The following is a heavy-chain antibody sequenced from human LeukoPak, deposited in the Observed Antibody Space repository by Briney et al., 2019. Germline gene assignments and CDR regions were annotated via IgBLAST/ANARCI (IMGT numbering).Heavy chain of an antibody. D-gene: IGHD3-10*01. CDR3: TTDLGTYYHGSQRLIPIDY. J-gene: IGHJ4*02. CDR1: GFTFTNAW. CDR2: IKSKTEGETT. Sequence: GGSLRLSCVDSGFTFTNAWMSWVRQAPGKGLEWIGRIKSKTEGETTNYAEPVRGRFTISRDDSKSAVYLQMNSLKIEDTAVYYCTTDLGTYYHGSQRLIPIDYWGQGTLVTVSS. V-gene: IGHV3-15*01.